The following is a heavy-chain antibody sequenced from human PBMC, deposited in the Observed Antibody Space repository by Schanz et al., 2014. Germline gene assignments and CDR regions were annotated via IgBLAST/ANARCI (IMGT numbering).Heavy chain of an antibody. CDR2: IYYSGST. CDR3: ARHGKYSSSWFDI. Sequence: QVQLQESGPGLVKPSQTLSLTCAVSGDSISSSYWSWIRQPPGKGLEWIGHIYYSGSTNYNPSLPDRVPMSVDTSRKQFSRTLSSVTAADTAVYYCARHGKYSSSWFDIWGQGALVIVSS. J-gene: IGHJ5*02. D-gene: IGHD6-13*01. CDR1: GDSISSSY. V-gene: IGHV4-59*08.